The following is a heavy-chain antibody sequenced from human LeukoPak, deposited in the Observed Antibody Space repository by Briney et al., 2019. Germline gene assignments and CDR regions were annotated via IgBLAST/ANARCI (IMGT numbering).Heavy chain of an antibody. CDR2: IYYSGST. CDR3: ASVLLWFGGLSSMDV. Sequence: SETLSLTCTVSGGSISSSSYYWGWIRQPPGKGLEWIGSIYYSGSTYYNPSLKSRVTISVDTSKNQFSLKLSSVTAADTAVYYCASVLLWFGGLSSMDVWGQGTTVTVSS. V-gene: IGHV4-39*07. CDR1: GGSISSSSYY. D-gene: IGHD3-10*01. J-gene: IGHJ6*02.